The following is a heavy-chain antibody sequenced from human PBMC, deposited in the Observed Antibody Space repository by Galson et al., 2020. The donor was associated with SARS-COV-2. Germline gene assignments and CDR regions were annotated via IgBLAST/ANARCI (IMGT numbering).Heavy chain of an antibody. CDR1: GFSLSNARMG. J-gene: IGHJ6*03. CDR2: IFSNDEK. V-gene: IGHV2-26*01. D-gene: IGHD2-21*01. CDR3: ARALAYCGGDCYAMLYYYYYYYMDV. Sequence: SGPTLVKPTETLTLTCTVSGFSLSNARMGVSWIRQPPGKALEWLAHIFSNDEKSYSTSLKSRLTISKDTSKSQVVLTMTNMDPVDTATYYCARALAYCGGDCYAMLYYYYYYYMDVWGKGTTVTVSS.